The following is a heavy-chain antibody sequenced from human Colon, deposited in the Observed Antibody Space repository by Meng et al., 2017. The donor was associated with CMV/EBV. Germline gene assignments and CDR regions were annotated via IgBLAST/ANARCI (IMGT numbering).Heavy chain of an antibody. D-gene: IGHD3-10*01. V-gene: IGHV3-21*01. CDR2: ISISSSYI. CDR1: GINVSSDS. J-gene: IGHJ4*02. CDR3: ARGGSRSYFFDN. Sequence: GESLKISCAASGINVSSDSMSWVRQAPGRGLEWVASISISSSYIYYADSVKGRFTISRDNAKNSSSLHMNSLRAEDTAIYYCARGGSRSYFFDNWGQGTLVTVSS.